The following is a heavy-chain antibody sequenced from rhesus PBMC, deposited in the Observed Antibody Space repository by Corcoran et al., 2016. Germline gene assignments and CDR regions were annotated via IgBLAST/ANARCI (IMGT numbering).Heavy chain of an antibody. CDR3: AREDYNFWTGYYMGGFDF. J-gene: IGHJ3*01. D-gene: IGHD3-3*01. Sequence: QVQLQESGPGLVKPSETLSLTCAVSGGSISDDYYWRWIRQPPGKGLEWIGYIYGSGGATNYHPSLKKRVPISIDTSKDQFSLKLSSVTAADTAVYYCAREDYNFWTGYYMGGFDFWGQGLRVTVSA. CDR2: IYGSGGAT. V-gene: IGHV4-106*01. CDR1: GGSISDDYY.